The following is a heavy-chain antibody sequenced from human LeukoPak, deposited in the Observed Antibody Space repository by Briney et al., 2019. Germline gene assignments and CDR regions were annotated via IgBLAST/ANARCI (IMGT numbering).Heavy chain of an antibody. CDR1: GYIFTTYW. Sequence: HGESLKISFYGSGYIFTTYWISGVAQLPGKGLEWMGRINHSNPYSQYDASFQGHVTFSVDKSIATIYLQWTTLRASDTPIYYCARGGWLDDYWGQGNLVTVSS. J-gene: IGHJ4*02. CDR2: INHSNPYS. D-gene: IGHD6-19*01. CDR3: ARGGWLDDY. V-gene: IGHV5-10-1*01.